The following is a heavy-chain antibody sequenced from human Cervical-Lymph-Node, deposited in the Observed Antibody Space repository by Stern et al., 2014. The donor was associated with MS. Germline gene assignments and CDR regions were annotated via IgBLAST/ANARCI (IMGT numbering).Heavy chain of an antibody. V-gene: IGHV3-9*01. CDR2: ISWHSGSI. CDR3: AKELYVLALDY. CDR1: GFTFDDYA. D-gene: IGHD3-16*01. J-gene: IGHJ4*02. Sequence: VQLVESGGGLVQPGRSLRLSCGASGFTFDDYAMHWVRQAPGKGLEWVSGISWHSGSIGYADSVKGRFTIYRDNAKKSLYLQMNSLRAEATAFYYCAKELYVLALDYWGQGTLVTVSS.